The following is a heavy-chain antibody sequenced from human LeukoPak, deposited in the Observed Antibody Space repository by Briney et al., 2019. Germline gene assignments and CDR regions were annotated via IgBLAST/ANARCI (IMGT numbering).Heavy chain of an antibody. J-gene: IGHJ4*02. CDR2: IYCSGST. D-gene: IGHD2-2*01. V-gene: IGHV4-59*01. Sequence: PSETLSLTCTVSGGSISSYYWSWIRQPPGKGLEWIGYIYCSGSTNYNPSLKSRVTISVDTSKNQFSLKLSSVTAADTAVYYCARARSPFLGYCSSTSCEGQYYFDYWRQGTLVTVSS. CDR1: GGSISSYY. CDR3: ARARSPFLGYCSSTSCEGQYYFDY.